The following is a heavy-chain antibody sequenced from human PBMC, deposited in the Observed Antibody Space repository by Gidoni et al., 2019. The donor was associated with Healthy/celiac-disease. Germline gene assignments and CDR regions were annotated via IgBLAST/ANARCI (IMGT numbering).Heavy chain of an antibody. CDR2: IDHSGST. CDR1: GGSISISTR. V-gene: IGHV4-4*02. J-gene: IGHJ4*02. Sequence: QVQLQESGPGLVKPSGTLSLTCAVSGGSISISTRCSWVRQPPGKGLEWIGEIDHSGSTNYNPSLKSRVTISVDKSKNQFSLKLSSVTAADTAVYYCARESRYYYDSSGPYSRWGQGTLVTVSS. CDR3: ARESRYYYDSSGPYSR. D-gene: IGHD3-22*01.